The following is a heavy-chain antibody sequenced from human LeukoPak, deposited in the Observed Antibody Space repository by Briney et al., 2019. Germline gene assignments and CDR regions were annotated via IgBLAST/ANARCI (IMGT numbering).Heavy chain of an antibody. J-gene: IGHJ4*02. Sequence: PGGSLRLSCAASGFTFSSYAMSWVRQAPGKGLEWVSAISGSGGSTYYADSVKGRFTISRDNSKNTLYLQMNSLRAEDTAVYYCAKDPANYDISTGYYYWGQGTLVTVSS. CDR2: ISGSGGST. D-gene: IGHD3-9*01. CDR1: GFTFSSYA. CDR3: AKDPANYDISTGYYY. V-gene: IGHV3-23*01.